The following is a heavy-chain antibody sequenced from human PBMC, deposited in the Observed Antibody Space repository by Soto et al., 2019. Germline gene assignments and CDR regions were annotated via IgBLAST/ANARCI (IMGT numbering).Heavy chain of an antibody. D-gene: IGHD3-22*01. CDR1: VFTFSSYG. Sequence: QVQLVESGGGVVQPGRSLRLSCAASVFTFSSYGMHWVRQAPGKGLEWVAVISYDGSNKYYADSVKGRFTISRDNSKNTLYLQMNSLRAEDTAVYYCAKDWYYYDSSGYYDYWGQGTLVTVSS. V-gene: IGHV3-30*18. CDR2: ISYDGSNK. J-gene: IGHJ4*02. CDR3: AKDWYYYDSSGYYDY.